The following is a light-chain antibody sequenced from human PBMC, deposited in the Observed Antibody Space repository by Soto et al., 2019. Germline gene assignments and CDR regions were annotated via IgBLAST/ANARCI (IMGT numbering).Light chain of an antibody. Sequence: SVLTQPASVSGSPGQSITISCPGTSSDVGFSNYVFWFQQHPGKAPKLMISDVSNRPSGVSNRFSGSRSGNTASLTISGLQAEDEADYYCSSFTSSNTDVFGTGTKVTVL. CDR3: SSFTSSNTDV. J-gene: IGLJ1*01. CDR2: DVS. CDR1: SSDVGFSNY. V-gene: IGLV2-14*01.